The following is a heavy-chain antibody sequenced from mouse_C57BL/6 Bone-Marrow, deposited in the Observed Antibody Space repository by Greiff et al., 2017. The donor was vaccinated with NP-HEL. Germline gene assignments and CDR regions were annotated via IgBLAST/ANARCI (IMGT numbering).Heavy chain of an antibody. CDR1: GFSLTSYG. J-gene: IGHJ2*01. CDR2: IWSGGST. Sequence: QVQLQQSGPDLVQPSQSLSITCTVSGFSLTSYGVHWVRQSPGKGLEWLGVIWSGGSTDYNAAIITRLSISKDNSKSEVFFKRSRLQADDTAIYYGARMGYYSDYWGQGTTLTVSA. CDR3: ARMGYYSDY. V-gene: IGHV2-2*01.